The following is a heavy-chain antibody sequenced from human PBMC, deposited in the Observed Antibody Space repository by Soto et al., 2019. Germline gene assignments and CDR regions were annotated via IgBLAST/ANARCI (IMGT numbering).Heavy chain of an antibody. CDR3: ATVRSDYYFDY. D-gene: IGHD2-21*02. V-gene: IGHV1-24*01. J-gene: IGHJ4*02. Sequence: ASVKVSCKVSGYTLTELSMHWVRQAPGKGLEWMGGFDPEDGEIIYAQKFRGRVTMTADASIDTAYMELSSLRFEDTAVFYCATVRSDYYFDYWGQGTLVTVSS. CDR2: FDPEDGEI. CDR1: GYTLTELS.